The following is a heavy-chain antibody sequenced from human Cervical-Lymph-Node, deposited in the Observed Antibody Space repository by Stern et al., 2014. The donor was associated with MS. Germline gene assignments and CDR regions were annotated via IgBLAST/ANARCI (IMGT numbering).Heavy chain of an antibody. CDR1: GYSFTSYW. V-gene: IGHV5-51*01. D-gene: IGHD6-13*01. CDR3: ARRPYSSSPLRFDY. Sequence: VQLVESGAEVKKPGESLQISCKGSGYSFTSYWIGWVRQMPGKGLEWMGVIYPGDSYTTYSTSFPRTATISADKSISTAYLQWSSLKASDTAMYYCARRPYSSSPLRFDYWGQGTLVTVSS. J-gene: IGHJ4*02. CDR2: IYPGDSYT.